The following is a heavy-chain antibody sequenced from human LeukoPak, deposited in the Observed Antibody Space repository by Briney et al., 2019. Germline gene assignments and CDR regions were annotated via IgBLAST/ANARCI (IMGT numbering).Heavy chain of an antibody. CDR2: IKSKTDGGTT. V-gene: IGHV3-15*01. CDR3: TTDQPIVVVIAVSRGDYYYMDV. CDR1: GFTFSNAS. Sequence: GGSLRLSCAASGFTFSNASMSWVRQAPGKGLEWVGRIKSKTDGGTTDYAAPVEGRFTISRDDSKKTLYLQMNSLKTEDTAVYYCTTDQPIVVVIAVSRGDYYYMDVWGKGTTVTVSS. D-gene: IGHD2-21*01. J-gene: IGHJ6*03.